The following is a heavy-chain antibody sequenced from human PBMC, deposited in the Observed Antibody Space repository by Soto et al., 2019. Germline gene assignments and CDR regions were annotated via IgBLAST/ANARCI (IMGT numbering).Heavy chain of an antibody. Sequence: GSLRLSCGASGFTFSNYGMHWVRQAPGKGLEWVAVISDDGSNKYYADSVKGRFTISRDNSKNTLYLQVNSLSAEDTAVYYCAKASSVAALDYWGQGTLVTVSS. CDR1: GFTFSNYG. D-gene: IGHD6-25*01. J-gene: IGHJ4*02. V-gene: IGHV3-30*18. CDR3: AKASSVAALDY. CDR2: ISDDGSNK.